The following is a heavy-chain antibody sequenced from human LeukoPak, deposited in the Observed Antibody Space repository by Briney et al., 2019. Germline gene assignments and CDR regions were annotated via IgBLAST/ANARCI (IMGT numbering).Heavy chain of an antibody. J-gene: IGHJ4*02. V-gene: IGHV3-23*01. CDR1: GFTSRRYA. D-gene: IGHD2-15*01. Sequence: PGASLRLSCAASGFTSRRYATGWGRQAPGKGPERVSGITESGDITYSADSVQGRFIISRDNSKNTLSLQMCSLIVEDTATYFCAKDCSGVTCSGYWGQGTVVTVSS. CDR3: AKDCSGVTCSGY. CDR2: ITESGDIT.